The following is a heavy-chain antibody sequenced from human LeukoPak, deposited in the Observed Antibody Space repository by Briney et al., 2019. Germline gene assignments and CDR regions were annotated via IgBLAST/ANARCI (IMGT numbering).Heavy chain of an antibody. D-gene: IGHD4-23*01. CDR3: ARGRNGDNSLFDY. J-gene: IGHJ4*02. Sequence: ASVKVSCKASGYTFTGYYMHWVRQAPGQGLEWMGTINPSGVSTTSAQKFQGRITMTRDTSTSTVYMELSSLRSEDTAVYYCARGRNGDNSLFDYWGQGTLVTVSS. CDR2: INPSGVST. CDR1: GYTFTGYY. V-gene: IGHV1-46*01.